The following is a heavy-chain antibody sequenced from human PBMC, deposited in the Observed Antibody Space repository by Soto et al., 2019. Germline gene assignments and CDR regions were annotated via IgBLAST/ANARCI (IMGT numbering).Heavy chain of an antibody. V-gene: IGHV4-59*08. CDR1: GGSISSYY. J-gene: IGHJ4*02. D-gene: IGHD3-9*01. Sequence: QVQLQESGPGLVKPSETLSLTCTVSGGSISSYYWSWIRQPPGKGLEWIGYIYYSGSTNYNPSLTSRVTISVDTSKNQFSLKLSSVTAADTAVYYCARHSTYDILTGLYYFDYWGQGTLVTVSS. CDR2: IYYSGST. CDR3: ARHSTYDILTGLYYFDY.